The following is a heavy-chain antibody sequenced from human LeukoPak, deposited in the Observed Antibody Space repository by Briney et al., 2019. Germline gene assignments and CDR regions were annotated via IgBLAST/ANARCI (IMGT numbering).Heavy chain of an antibody. Sequence: ASVKVSCKVSGYTLTELSMHWVRQAPGKGLEWMGGFDPEDGETIYAQKFQGRVTMTEDTSTDTAYMELSSLRSEDTAVYYCATEFGNSSGENWFDPWGQGTLVTVSS. CDR3: ATEFGNSSGENWFDP. V-gene: IGHV1-24*01. CDR1: GYTLTELS. J-gene: IGHJ5*02. D-gene: IGHD6-19*01. CDR2: FDPEDGET.